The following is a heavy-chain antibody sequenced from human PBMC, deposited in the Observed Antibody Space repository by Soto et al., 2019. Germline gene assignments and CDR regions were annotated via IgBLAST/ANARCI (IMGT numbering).Heavy chain of an antibody. J-gene: IGHJ6*02. CDR3: ARDLRDRYRSGWYGGRYYDYGMDV. CDR1: GYTFTGYY. D-gene: IGHD6-13*01. V-gene: IGHV1-2*04. CDR2: IDPNSGGT. Sequence: ASVKVSCKASGYTFTGYYIHWVRQAPGQGREWMGWIDPNSGGTNYAQKFQVWVTMTRDTSISTAYMELSRLRSDDTAVYYCARDLRDRYRSGWYGGRYYDYGMDVWGQGSTVAVSS.